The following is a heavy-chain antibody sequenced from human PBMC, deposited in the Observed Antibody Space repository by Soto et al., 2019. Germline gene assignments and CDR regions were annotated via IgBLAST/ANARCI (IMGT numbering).Heavy chain of an antibody. CDR3: ARDRSRWTTVTWGFDY. Sequence: QVQLVESGGGVVQPGRSLRLSCAASGFTFNSDAMHWVRQAPSKGLEWVAVISYDGSNKYYADSVKGRFTISRDNSKNTLYLQMNSLSAEDTAVYDCARDRSRWTTVTWGFDYWGQGTLVTVSS. V-gene: IGHV3-30-3*01. CDR2: ISYDGSNK. CDR1: GFTFNSDA. D-gene: IGHD4-17*01. J-gene: IGHJ4*02.